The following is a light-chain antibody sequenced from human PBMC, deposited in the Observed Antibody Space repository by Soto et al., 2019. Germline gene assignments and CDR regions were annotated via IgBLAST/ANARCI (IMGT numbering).Light chain of an antibody. CDR3: HHYYSTPPT. CDR1: QSVLYSSNNKNY. Sequence: DIVMTQSPDSLAVSLGERATINCKSSQSVLYSSNNKNYLAWYQQKPGQPPKLLIYWAYTREFGVPDRFSGSGSGTDFTLTISSLQAEDVAVYSCHHYYSTPPTLCEGTKVDIK. CDR2: WAY. V-gene: IGKV4-1*01. J-gene: IGKJ4*01.